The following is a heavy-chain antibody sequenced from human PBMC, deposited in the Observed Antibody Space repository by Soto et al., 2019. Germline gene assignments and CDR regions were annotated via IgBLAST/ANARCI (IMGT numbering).Heavy chain of an antibody. Sequence: SETLSLTCTVSGGSISSSSYYWGWIRQPPGKGLEWIGSIYYSGSTYYNPSLKGRVTISVDTSKNQFSLKLSSVTAADTAVYYCARQSSSYYYGSGSNDPWGQGTLVTVSS. CDR1: GGSISSSSYY. CDR2: IYYSGST. J-gene: IGHJ5*02. V-gene: IGHV4-39*01. D-gene: IGHD3-10*01. CDR3: ARQSSSYYYGSGSNDP.